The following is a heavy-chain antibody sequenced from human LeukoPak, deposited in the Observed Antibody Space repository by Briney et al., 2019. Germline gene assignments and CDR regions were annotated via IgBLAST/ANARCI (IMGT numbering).Heavy chain of an antibody. Sequence: PGGSLRLSCAASGFTFSSQSMDWVRQAPGKGLEWVSSISSSSRDIYYADSVKGRFTISRDNAKSSLYLQMNSLRVEDTAVYYCAAAEYSSSSGGYWGQGTLVTVSS. D-gene: IGHD6-6*01. CDR3: AAAEYSSSSGGY. V-gene: IGHV3-21*01. CDR2: ISSSSRDI. CDR1: GFTFSSQS. J-gene: IGHJ4*02.